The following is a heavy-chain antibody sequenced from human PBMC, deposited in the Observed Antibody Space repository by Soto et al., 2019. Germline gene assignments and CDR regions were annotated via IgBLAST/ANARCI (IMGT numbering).Heavy chain of an antibody. CDR1: GYRFTSYW. CDR3: ARKDKSGYFNWFDP. CDR2: IFPSDSDT. V-gene: IGHV5-51*01. J-gene: IGHJ5*02. Sequence: GESMKISCRTAGYRFTSYWIAWGRQMPGKGLEWMGIIFPSDSDTRYSPSFQGQVTISADRSTSTVFLQWASLKASDTAVYFCARKDKSGYFNWFDPWGQGTLVTVS. D-gene: IGHD3-22*01.